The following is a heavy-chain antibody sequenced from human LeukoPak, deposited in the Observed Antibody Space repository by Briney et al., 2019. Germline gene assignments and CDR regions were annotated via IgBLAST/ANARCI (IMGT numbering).Heavy chain of an antibody. J-gene: IGHJ4*02. V-gene: IGHV4-61*02. CDR2: IYTSGST. Sequence: SETLSLTCTVSGGSISSGSYYWSWIRQPAGKGLEWIGRIYTSGSTNYNPSLKSRVTISVDTSKNQFSLKLSSVTAADTAVYYCAGDRSVGATMSVFDYWGQGTLVTVSS. D-gene: IGHD1-26*01. CDR1: GGSISSGSYY. CDR3: AGDRSVGATMSVFDY.